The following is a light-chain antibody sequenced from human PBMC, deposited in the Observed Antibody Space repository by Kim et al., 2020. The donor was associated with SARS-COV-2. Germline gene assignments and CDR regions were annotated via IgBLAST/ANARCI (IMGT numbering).Light chain of an antibody. CDR3: QQYGSSWT. Sequence: EIVLTQSAGTLSLSPGDRATLSCRASQSVYSNYLAWYQQKPGQAPRLLIYAASSRATGIPDRFSGSGSGTDFTLTIRRLQPEDFAVYYCQQYGSSWTFGQGTKVDIK. CDR1: QSVYSNY. J-gene: IGKJ1*01. CDR2: AAS. V-gene: IGKV3-20*01.